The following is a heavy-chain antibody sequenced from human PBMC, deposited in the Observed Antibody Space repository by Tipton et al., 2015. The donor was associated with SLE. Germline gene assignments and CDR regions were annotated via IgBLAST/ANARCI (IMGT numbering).Heavy chain of an antibody. CDR1: GGSITNNNYY. V-gene: IGHV4-39*07. CDR2: IHHSGST. D-gene: IGHD2-2*01. CDR3: ARDRAICTTRTCYGENWLDP. Sequence: LRLSCTVSGGSITNNNYYWGWVRQAPGKGLEWIGSIHHSGSTYYSPSLKTRDIISLNTSKSQVSLRLTSVTAADTAMYYCARDRAICTTRTCYGENWLDPWGQGTLVAVS. J-gene: IGHJ5*02.